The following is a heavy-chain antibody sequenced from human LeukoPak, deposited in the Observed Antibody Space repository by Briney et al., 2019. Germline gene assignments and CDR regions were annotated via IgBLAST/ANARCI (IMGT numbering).Heavy chain of an antibody. D-gene: IGHD6-25*01. CDR1: GFTFTTYW. CDR3: ARRGYSSGWNRFDY. V-gene: IGHV3-7*01. Sequence: GGSLRLSCAASGFTFTTYWMSWVRQAPGKGLEWVANIKQDGTEKYYVDSVKGRFTISRDNAKNSLYLQMNSLRAEDTAMYYCARRGYSSGWNRFDYWGQGTLVTVSS. CDR2: IKQDGTEK. J-gene: IGHJ4*02.